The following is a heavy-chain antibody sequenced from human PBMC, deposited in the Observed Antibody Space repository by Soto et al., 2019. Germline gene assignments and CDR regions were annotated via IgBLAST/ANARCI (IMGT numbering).Heavy chain of an antibody. Sequence: SETLSLTCTVSGGSISSYYWSWIRQPAGKGLEWIGRIYTSGSTNYNPSLKSRVTMSVDTSKNQFSLKLSSVTAADTAVYYCARGGRFGELEDWFDPWGQGTLVTVSS. CDR2: IYTSGST. V-gene: IGHV4-4*07. CDR1: GGSISSYY. CDR3: ARGGRFGELEDWFDP. D-gene: IGHD3-10*01. J-gene: IGHJ5*02.